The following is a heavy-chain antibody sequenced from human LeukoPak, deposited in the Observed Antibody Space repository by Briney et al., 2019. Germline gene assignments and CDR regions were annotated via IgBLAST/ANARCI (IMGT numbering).Heavy chain of an antibody. J-gene: IGHJ3*02. D-gene: IGHD3-22*01. V-gene: IGHV1-3*01. Sequence: ASVKVSCKASGYTFTSYAMHWVRQAPGQRLEWMGWINAGNGNTKYSQKFQGRVTITRDTSASTAYMELSSLRSEDTAVYYCARVSYYYDSSGRHGAFDIWGQGIMVTVSS. CDR2: INAGNGNT. CDR3: ARVSYYYDSSGRHGAFDI. CDR1: GYTFTSYA.